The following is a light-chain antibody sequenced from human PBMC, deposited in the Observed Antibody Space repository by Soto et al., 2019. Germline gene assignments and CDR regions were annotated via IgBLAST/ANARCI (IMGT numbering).Light chain of an antibody. J-gene: IGKJ2*01. CDR1: QSVSSN. V-gene: IGKV3-15*01. CDR3: QRYNNGLPT. Sequence: EIVMTQSPATLSVSPGERATLSCRASQSVSSNLAWYQQKPGQAPRLLIYGASTRATGIPASFSGSGSGTGFPLTISSLQSEDFAVYYCQRYNNGLPTFGRGPSWRSN. CDR2: GAS.